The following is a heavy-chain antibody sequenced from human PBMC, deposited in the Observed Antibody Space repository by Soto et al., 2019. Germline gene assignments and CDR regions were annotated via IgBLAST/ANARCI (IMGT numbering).Heavy chain of an antibody. CDR1: GFTFSSYG. Sequence: QVRLVESGGGVVQPGTSLRLSCVASGFTFSSYGMHWVRQAPGKGLEWVATTSYDGSNTYYADSVKGRFTISRDNSKNTLYLQMNSLRTEDTDMYYCPKGVHLLVVGPTNNWFDPWGQGTLVTVSS. J-gene: IGHJ5*02. CDR3: PKGVHLLVVGPTNNWFDP. CDR2: TSYDGSNT. D-gene: IGHD1-26*01. V-gene: IGHV3-30*18.